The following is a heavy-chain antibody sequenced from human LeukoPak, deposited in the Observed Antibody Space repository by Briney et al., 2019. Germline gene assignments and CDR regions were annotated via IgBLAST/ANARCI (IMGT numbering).Heavy chain of an antibody. CDR3: XXXXXXXXGVAHFDY. CDR2: ISGSGGST. D-gene: IGHD3-3*01. V-gene: IGHV3-23*01. Sequence: GGSLRLSCAASGFTFSSYAMSWVRQAPGKGLEWVSAISGSGGSTYYADSVKGRFTISRDNSKNTLYLQMNSLRAEDTAVYYXXXXXXXXXGVAHFDYWGQGTLVTVSS. J-gene: IGHJ4*02. CDR1: GFTFSSYA.